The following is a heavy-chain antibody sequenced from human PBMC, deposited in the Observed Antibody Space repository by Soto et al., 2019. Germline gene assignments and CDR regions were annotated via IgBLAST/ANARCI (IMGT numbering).Heavy chain of an antibody. Sequence: ASVKVSCKASGYTFTGYYMHWVRQAPGQGLEWMGWINPNSGGTNYAQKFQGRVTITRDTSASTAYMELSSLRSEDTAVYYCARDYPPLYQLLRGGSWFDPWGQGTLVTVSS. CDR2: INPNSGGT. J-gene: IGHJ5*02. D-gene: IGHD2-2*01. CDR1: GYTFTGYY. V-gene: IGHV1-2*02. CDR3: ARDYPPLYQLLRGGSWFDP.